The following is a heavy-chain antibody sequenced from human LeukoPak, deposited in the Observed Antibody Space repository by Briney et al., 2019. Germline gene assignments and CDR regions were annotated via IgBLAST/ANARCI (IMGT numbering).Heavy chain of an antibody. V-gene: IGHV4-59*01. CDR1: GSSISSYY. CDR3: ARDKGPYWYFDL. CDR2: IYYSGTT. Sequence: SETLSLTCTVSGSSISSYYWNWIRQPPGKGLEWIGNIYYSGTTDYNPSLKSRVTISLDTSKNHFSLKLSSVTTADTAMYYWARDKGPYWYFDLWGRGILVTVSS. J-gene: IGHJ2*01.